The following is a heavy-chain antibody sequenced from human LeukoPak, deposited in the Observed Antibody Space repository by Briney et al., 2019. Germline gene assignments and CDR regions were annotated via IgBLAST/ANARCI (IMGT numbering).Heavy chain of an antibody. CDR1: GGTFSSYA. V-gene: IGHV1-69*04. J-gene: IGHJ5*02. D-gene: IGHD2-2*01. CDR3: ARYCSSTSCSDVWFDP. Sequence: ASVKVSCTASGGTFSSYAISWVRQAPGQGLEWMARIITIFGIANYAQKFQGRVTITADKTKSTAYMELDSLRSEDTAVYYCARYCSSTSCSDVWFDPWGQGTLVTVSS. CDR2: IITIFGIA.